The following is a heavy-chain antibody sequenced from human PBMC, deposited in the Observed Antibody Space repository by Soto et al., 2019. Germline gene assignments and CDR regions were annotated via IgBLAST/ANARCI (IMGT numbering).Heavy chain of an antibody. D-gene: IGHD2-15*01. J-gene: IGHJ5*02. Sequence: ETLSLTCAVYGGSFSGYYWSWIRQPPGKGLEWIGEINHSGSTNYNPSLKSRVTISVDTSKNQFSLKLSSVTAADTAVYYCARGSMILLRAGWFDPWGQGTLVTVSS. CDR2: INHSGST. CDR3: ARGSMILLRAGWFDP. V-gene: IGHV4-34*01. CDR1: GGSFSGYY.